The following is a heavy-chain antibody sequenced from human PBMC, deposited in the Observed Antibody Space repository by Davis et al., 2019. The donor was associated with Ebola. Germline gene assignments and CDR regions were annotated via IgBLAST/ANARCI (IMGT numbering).Heavy chain of an antibody. V-gene: IGHV3-74*01. CDR1: GFTFSSYW. D-gene: IGHD6-13*01. CDR3: ARTSYSSSWYVDV. J-gene: IGHJ6*02. CDR2: INSDGSST. Sequence: GESLKISCAASGFTFSSYWMHWVRQAPGKGLVWVSRINSDGSSTSYADSVKGRFTISRDNAKNTLYLQMNSLRAEDTAVYYCARTSYSSSWYVDVWGQGTTVTVSS.